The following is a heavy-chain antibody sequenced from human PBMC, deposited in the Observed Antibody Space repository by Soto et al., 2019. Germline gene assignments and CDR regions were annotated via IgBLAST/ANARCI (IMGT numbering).Heavy chain of an antibody. Sequence: QVQLVQSGAEVKKPGSPVKVSCKASGGTFSSYAISWVRQAPGQGLEWMGGIIPIFGTANYAQKFQGRVTITADESTSTAYMELSSLRSEDTAVYYCAKRIAAAGTKGNWFDPWGQGTLVTVSS. CDR1: GGTFSSYA. J-gene: IGHJ5*02. V-gene: IGHV1-69*01. CDR2: IIPIFGTA. CDR3: AKRIAAAGTKGNWFDP. D-gene: IGHD6-13*01.